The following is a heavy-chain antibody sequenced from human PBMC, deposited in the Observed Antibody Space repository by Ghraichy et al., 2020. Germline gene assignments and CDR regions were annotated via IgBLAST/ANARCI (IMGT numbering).Heavy chain of an antibody. CDR3: AKNDFPAAID. J-gene: IGHJ4*02. CDR1: GFTFSSYA. CDR2: IGGSGRNT. V-gene: IGHV3-23*01. Sequence: GGSLRLSCAVSGFTFSSYAMNWVRQAPGKGLEWVSAIGGSGRNTYYADSVKGRFTISRDNSKNTLYLQMNSLRADDTAAYYCAKNDFPAAIDWGQGTLVTVSS. D-gene: IGHD3/OR15-3a*01.